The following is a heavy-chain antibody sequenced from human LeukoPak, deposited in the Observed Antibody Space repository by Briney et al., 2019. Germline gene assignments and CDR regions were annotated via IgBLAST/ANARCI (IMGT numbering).Heavy chain of an antibody. CDR3: AKDTYYYDSSGFRGTNWFDP. Sequence: GRSLRLSCAASGFTFGSYGMHWVRQAPGKGLEWVAVISYDGSNKYYADSVKGRFTIPRDNSKNTLYLQMNSLRAEDTAVYYCAKDTYYYDSSGFRGTNWFDPWGQGTLVTVSS. V-gene: IGHV3-30*18. J-gene: IGHJ5*02. CDR1: GFTFGSYG. D-gene: IGHD3-22*01. CDR2: ISYDGSNK.